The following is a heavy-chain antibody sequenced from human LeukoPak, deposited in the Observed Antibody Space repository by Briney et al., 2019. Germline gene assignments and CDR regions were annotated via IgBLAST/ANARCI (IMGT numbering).Heavy chain of an antibody. D-gene: IGHD3-22*01. Sequence: ASVKVSCKASGYTFTGYYMHWVRQAPGQGLEWMGWINPNSGGTNYAQKFQGRVTMTRDTSISTAYMELSRLRSDDTAVYYCASPHYYDSSGYYDGLAFDIWGQGTMVTVSS. CDR1: GYTFTGYY. J-gene: IGHJ3*02. CDR3: ASPHYYDSSGYYDGLAFDI. V-gene: IGHV1-2*02. CDR2: INPNSGGT.